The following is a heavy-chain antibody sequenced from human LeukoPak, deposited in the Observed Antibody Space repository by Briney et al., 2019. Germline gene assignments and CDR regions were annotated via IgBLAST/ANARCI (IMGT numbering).Heavy chain of an antibody. D-gene: IGHD6-6*01. CDR2: IYPGDSDT. V-gene: IGHV5-51*01. Sequence: SGYXFTSYXXGXVRXMXXXXXEWXGXIYPGDSDTRYSQSFQGQVTISADKSISTAYLQWSSLKASDTAMYYCASSEDSSSSAGDYWGQGTLVTVSS. J-gene: IGHJ4*02. CDR1: GYXFTSYX. CDR3: ASSEDSSSSAGDY.